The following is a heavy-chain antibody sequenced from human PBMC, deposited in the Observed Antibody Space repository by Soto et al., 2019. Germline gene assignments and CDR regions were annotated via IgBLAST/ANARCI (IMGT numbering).Heavy chain of an antibody. CDR2: ISSNGVST. J-gene: IGHJ4*02. CDR1: GLSFNDYA. V-gene: IGHV3-64D*06. Sequence: GGSLRLSCSASGLSFNDYAMHWVRQAAGKGLKYVSSISSNGVSTYYADSVKGRFTISRDNSKNTLYLQMNSLRVEDTAVYYCVKARFVNYWGQGALVTSPQ. CDR3: VKARFVNY. D-gene: IGHD3-3*01.